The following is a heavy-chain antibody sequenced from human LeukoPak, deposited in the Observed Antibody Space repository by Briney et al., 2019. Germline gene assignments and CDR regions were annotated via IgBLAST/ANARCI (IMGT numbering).Heavy chain of an antibody. J-gene: IGHJ4*02. CDR2: ISAVATSI. D-gene: IGHD2-2*01. Sequence: GGALRLSCAASGFTFSSSPMSCVRQAPGGGLEWVAAISAVATSIYYAGCVNGRFTISRANAKNSLYLQMDSLRAEDTALYYCARAPITSPFYFDYWGQGTLVTVSS. V-gene: IGHV3-23*01. CDR1: GFTFSSSP. CDR3: ARAPITSPFYFDY.